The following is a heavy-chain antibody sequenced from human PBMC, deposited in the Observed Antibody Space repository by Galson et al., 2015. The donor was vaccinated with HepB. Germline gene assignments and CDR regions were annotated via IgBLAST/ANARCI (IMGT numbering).Heavy chain of an antibody. CDR1: GFTVSSNY. CDR3: ARDLYGDYIFDY. CDR2: IYSGGST. Sequence: SLRLSCAASGFTVSSNYMSWVRQAPGKGLEWVSVIYSGGSTYYADSVKGRFTISRDNSKNTLYLQMNSLRAEDTAVYYCARDLYGDYIFDYWGQGTLVTVSS. J-gene: IGHJ4*02. V-gene: IGHV3-66*01. D-gene: IGHD4-17*01.